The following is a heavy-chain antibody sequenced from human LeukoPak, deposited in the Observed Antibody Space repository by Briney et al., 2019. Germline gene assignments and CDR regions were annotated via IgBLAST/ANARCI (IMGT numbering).Heavy chain of an antibody. J-gene: IGHJ4*02. Sequence: ASVKVSCKASGYTFPSYFMHWVRQPPGQGREWMGMINPTGGSTTYAQKCQGRVTITADESTSTAYMERSSLRSEDTAVYYCARVPLGSQIDSSGYYSPDYWGQGTLVTVS. D-gene: IGHD3-22*01. CDR3: ARVPLGSQIDSSGYYSPDY. CDR2: INPTGGST. V-gene: IGHV1-46*01. CDR1: GYTFPSYF.